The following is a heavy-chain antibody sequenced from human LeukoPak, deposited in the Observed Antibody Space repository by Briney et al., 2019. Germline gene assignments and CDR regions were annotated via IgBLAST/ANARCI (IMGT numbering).Heavy chain of an antibody. Sequence: GGSLRLSCAASGFTFSSYWMSWVRQAPGKGLEGVANKNQEGSEKYYADSVKGRFPISKDNPKKSLYLQMNSLRDEDTAVYYCARAYWGSVDHWGQGTLVTASS. V-gene: IGHV3-7*03. CDR1: GFTFSSYW. CDR2: KNQEGSEK. D-gene: IGHD7-27*01. J-gene: IGHJ4*02. CDR3: ARAYWGSVDH.